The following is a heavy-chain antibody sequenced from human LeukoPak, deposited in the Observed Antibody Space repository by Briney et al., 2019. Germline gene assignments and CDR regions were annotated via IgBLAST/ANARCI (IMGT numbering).Heavy chain of an antibody. CDR2: INTYNGKT. Sequence: SVKVSCKASGYTLNKFGMSWVRQAPGQGLEWLGWINTYNGKTKLGEKFQGRVTMTTDTCTSTVYMELTSLRTDDTAVYFCARDTPQHLKRFDYWGQGTLVTVSS. D-gene: IGHD6-13*01. J-gene: IGHJ4*02. CDR1: GYTLNKFG. V-gene: IGHV1-18*01. CDR3: ARDTPQHLKRFDY.